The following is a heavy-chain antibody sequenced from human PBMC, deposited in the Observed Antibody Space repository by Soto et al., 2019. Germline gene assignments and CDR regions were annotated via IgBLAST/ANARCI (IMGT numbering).Heavy chain of an antibody. CDR2: IIPIFGTP. J-gene: IGHJ4*02. CDR3: ARSQLEPPMEVDY. CDR1: GDTFINYA. V-gene: IGHV1-69*13. D-gene: IGHD1-1*01. Sequence: SVKVSCKTSGDTFINYAIIWVRQAPGQGLEWMGGIIPIFGTPNYGQKFQGRITITADESTSTAYMELSSLRAEDTAVYFCARSQLEPPMEVDYWGQGALVTVSS.